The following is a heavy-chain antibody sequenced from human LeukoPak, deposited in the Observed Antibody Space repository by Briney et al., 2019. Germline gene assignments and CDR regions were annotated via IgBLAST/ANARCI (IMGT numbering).Heavy chain of an antibody. V-gene: IGHV1-24*01. CDR3: ASSRAYDFRDAFDI. J-gene: IGHJ3*02. Sequence: ASVKVSCKVSGYTLTELSMHWVRQAPGKGLEWMGGFDPEDGETIYAQKFQGRVTMTEDTSTDTAYMELSSLRSEDTAVYYCASSRAYDFRDAFDIWGQGTMVTVSS. CDR1: GYTLTELS. CDR2: FDPEDGET. D-gene: IGHD5-12*01.